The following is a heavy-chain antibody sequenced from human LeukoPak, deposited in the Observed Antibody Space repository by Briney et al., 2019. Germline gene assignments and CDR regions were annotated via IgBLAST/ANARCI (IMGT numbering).Heavy chain of an antibody. J-gene: IGHJ4*02. D-gene: IGHD6-13*01. CDR3: ARLYSSSLGRVFDY. Sequence: PSETLSLTCTVSGGSISSYYWSLIRQPPGNGLEWIGYIYYSGSTNYNPSLKSRVTISVDTSKNQFSLKLSSVTAADTAVYYCARLYSSSLGRVFDYWGQGTLVTVSS. CDR2: IYYSGST. CDR1: GGSISSYY. V-gene: IGHV4-59*01.